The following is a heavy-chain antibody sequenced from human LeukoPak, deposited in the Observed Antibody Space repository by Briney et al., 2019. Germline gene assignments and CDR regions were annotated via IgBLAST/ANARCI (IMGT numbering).Heavy chain of an antibody. D-gene: IGHD4-17*01. CDR2: ITLSSSSI. CDR3: AKPLDYGDYVDAFDI. Sequence: GGSLRLSCAASGLNFNNYNMNWVRQAPGKGLEWVSYITLSSSSIYYADSVKGRFTISRDNAKNSLYLQMNSLRAEDTAVYYCAKPLDYGDYVDAFDIWGKGTTVTVSS. CDR1: GLNFNNYN. V-gene: IGHV3-48*01. J-gene: IGHJ3*02.